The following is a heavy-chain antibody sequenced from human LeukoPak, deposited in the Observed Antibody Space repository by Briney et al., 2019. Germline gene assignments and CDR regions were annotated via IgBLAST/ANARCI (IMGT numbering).Heavy chain of an antibody. CDR2: IYYSGST. Sequence: SETLSLFCTVSGGSIISSSYYWGWIRQPPGKGLEWIGSIYYSGSTYYNPSLKSRVTISVDTSKNQFSLKLSSVTAADTAVYYCARGSNYYDSRGYYGAHPLYFQHRGPGTLVTVSS. V-gene: IGHV4-39*01. D-gene: IGHD3-22*01. CDR3: ARGSNYYDSRGYYGAHPLYFQH. J-gene: IGHJ1*01. CDR1: GGSIISSSYY.